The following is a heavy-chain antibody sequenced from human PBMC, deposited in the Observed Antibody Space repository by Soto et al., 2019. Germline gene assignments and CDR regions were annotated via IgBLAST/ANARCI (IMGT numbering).Heavy chain of an antibody. CDR2: IYHSGST. CDR3: ARAVSSSWYGGCFDP. J-gene: IGHJ5*02. Sequence: SETLSLTCAVSGGSISSSNWWSWVRQPPGKGLEWIGEIYHSGSTNYNPSLKSRVTISVDKSKNQFSLKLSSVTAADTAVYYCARAVSSSWYGGCFDPWGQGTLVTVSS. CDR1: GGSISSSNW. V-gene: IGHV4-4*02. D-gene: IGHD6-13*01.